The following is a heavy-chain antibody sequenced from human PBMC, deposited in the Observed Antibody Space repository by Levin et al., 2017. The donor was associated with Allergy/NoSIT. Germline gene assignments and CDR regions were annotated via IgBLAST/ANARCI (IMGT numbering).Heavy chain of an antibody. J-gene: IGHJ4*02. CDR2: ISAYNGNT. CDR3: ARPLAPYGGNSPFDY. D-gene: IGHD4-23*01. V-gene: IGHV1-18*01. CDR1: GYTFTSYG. Sequence: ASVKVSCKASGYTFTSYGISWVRQAPGQGLEWMGWISAYNGNTNYAQKLQGRVTMTTDTSTSTAYMELRSLRSDDTAVYYCARPLAPYGGNSPFDYWGQGTLVTVSS.